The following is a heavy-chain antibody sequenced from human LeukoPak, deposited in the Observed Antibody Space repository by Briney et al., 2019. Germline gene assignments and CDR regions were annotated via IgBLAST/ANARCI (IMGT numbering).Heavy chain of an antibody. J-gene: IGHJ6*03. CDR3: ARVPEGTIFGVLISPYYYYYMDV. V-gene: IGHV3-48*01. Sequence: GGSLRLSCAVSGFTFSSYSMNWVRQAPGKGLEWVSSISSSSSTIYYAASVKGRFTISRDNAKNSLYLQMNSLRAEDTAAYYCARVPEGTIFGVLISPYYYYYMDVWGKGTTVTVS. D-gene: IGHD3-3*01. CDR2: ISSSSSTI. CDR1: GFTFSSYS.